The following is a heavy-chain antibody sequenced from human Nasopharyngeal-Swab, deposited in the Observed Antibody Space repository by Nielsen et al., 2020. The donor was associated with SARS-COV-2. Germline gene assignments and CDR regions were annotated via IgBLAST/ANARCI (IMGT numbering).Heavy chain of an antibody. CDR2: VFNSGST. Sequence: SETLSLTCTVSGGSMNSYYWYWIRQPPGKGLEWIGYVFNSGSTEYSPSLKRRATISVDTSNNQFSLKLSSVTAADTAVYFCARVQVDDDFLTGYHFDYWGQGTLVTVSS. D-gene: IGHD3-9*01. CDR1: GGSMNSYY. J-gene: IGHJ4*02. V-gene: IGHV4-59*01. CDR3: ARVQVDDDFLTGYHFDY.